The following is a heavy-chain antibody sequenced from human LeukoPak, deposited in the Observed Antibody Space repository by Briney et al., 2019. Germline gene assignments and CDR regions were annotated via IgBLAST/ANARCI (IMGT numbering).Heavy chain of an antibody. Sequence: SETLSLTCAVYGGSFSGYYWSRIRQPPGKGLEWIGEINHSGSTNYNPSLKSRVTISVDTSKNQFSLKLSSVTAADTAVYYCARAARAAIRRTTEGRRYFDYWGQGTLVTVSS. D-gene: IGHD4-17*01. CDR1: GGSFSGYY. J-gene: IGHJ4*02. V-gene: IGHV4-34*01. CDR2: INHSGST. CDR3: ARAARAAIRRTTEGRRYFDY.